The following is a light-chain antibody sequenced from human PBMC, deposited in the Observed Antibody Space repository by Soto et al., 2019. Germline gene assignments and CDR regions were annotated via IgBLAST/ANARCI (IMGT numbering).Light chain of an antibody. Sequence: IQMTQSPSSLSASVGERVTITCRASQGVRNDLAWYQQKPGQAPKLLIYAASSLQSGVPSRFSGSGSGTDFTLTISSLEPEDFAVYYCQQRSNWPRTFGQGTKVDIK. CDR2: AAS. CDR1: QGVRND. CDR3: QQRSNWPRT. V-gene: IGKV1-6*01. J-gene: IGKJ1*01.